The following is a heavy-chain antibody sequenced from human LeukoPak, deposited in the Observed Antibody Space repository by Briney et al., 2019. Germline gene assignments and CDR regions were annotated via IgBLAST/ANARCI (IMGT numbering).Heavy chain of an antibody. D-gene: IGHD2-15*01. CDR1: GGTFSSYA. V-gene: IGHV1-69*04. Sequence: SVKVSCKASGGTFSSYALSWVRQAPGQGLEWMGRINPILDIASYAQKFQDRVTITADESTGTAYMELSSLRSEDTAIYYCARDNPPYCNGGSCYSYWGQGTLVTISS. CDR3: ARDNPPYCNGGSCYSY. J-gene: IGHJ4*02. CDR2: INPILDIA.